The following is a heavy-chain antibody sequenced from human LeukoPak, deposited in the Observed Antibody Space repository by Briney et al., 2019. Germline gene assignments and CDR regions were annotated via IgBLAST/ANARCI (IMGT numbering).Heavy chain of an antibody. CDR2: ISYDGSNK. D-gene: IGHD6-13*01. CDR1: GFTFSSYA. Sequence: GGSLRLSCAASGFTFSSYAMHWVRQAPGKGLEWVAVISYDGSNKYYADSVKGRFTISRDNSKNTLYLQMNSLRAEDTAVYYCASFDENRGYSSSWYDYWGQGTLVTVSS. CDR3: ASFDENRGYSSSWYDY. V-gene: IGHV3-30-3*01. J-gene: IGHJ4*02.